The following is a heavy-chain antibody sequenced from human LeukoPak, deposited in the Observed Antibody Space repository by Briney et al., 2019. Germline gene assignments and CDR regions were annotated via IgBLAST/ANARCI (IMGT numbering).Heavy chain of an antibody. J-gene: IGHJ4*02. CDR3: ARHGVPAAIAGFDY. V-gene: IGHV4-34*01. CDR1: GGSFSGYY. D-gene: IGHD2-2*01. CDR2: INHSGST. Sequence: SETLSLTCAVYGGSFSGYYWSWIRQPPGKGLEWIGEINHSGSTNYNPSLKSRVTISVDTSKNQFSLKLSSVTAADTAVYYCARHGVPAAIAGFDYWGQGTLVTVSS.